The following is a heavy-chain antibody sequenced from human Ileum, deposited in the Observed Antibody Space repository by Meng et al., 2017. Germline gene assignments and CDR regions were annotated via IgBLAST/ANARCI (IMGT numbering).Heavy chain of an antibody. CDR3: AGRYSSGWYVH. J-gene: IGHJ5*02. Sequence: VQGVETGGGFSQPGESLKLSCAASGFTVISNYISWVRQAPGKGLEWVSVIDAGGTTYYADSVKGRFTISRDDSKNTVFLQMNSLRGEDTAVYYCAGRYSSGWYVHWGQGTLVTVSS. CDR2: IDAGGTT. CDR1: GFTVISNY. V-gene: IGHV3-53*02. D-gene: IGHD6-19*01.